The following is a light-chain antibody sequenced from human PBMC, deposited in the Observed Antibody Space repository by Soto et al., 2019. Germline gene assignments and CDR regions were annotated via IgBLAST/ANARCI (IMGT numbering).Light chain of an antibody. CDR2: KAS. CDR1: QTISSW. V-gene: IGKV1-5*03. CDR3: QQYNNWWT. Sequence: DIQMTQSTSTLSGSVGDRVTITCRASQTISSWLAWYQQKPGKAPKLLIYKASTLKSGVPSRFSGSGSGTEFTLTISSLQPDDFAVYYCQQYNNWWTFGQGTTVDIK. J-gene: IGKJ1*01.